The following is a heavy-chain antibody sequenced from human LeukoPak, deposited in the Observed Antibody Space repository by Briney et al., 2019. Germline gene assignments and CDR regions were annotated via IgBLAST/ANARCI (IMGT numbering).Heavy chain of an antibody. CDR1: GGSISSYY. V-gene: IGHV4-59*01. Sequence: SETLSLTCTVSGGSISSYYWSWIRQPPGKGLVWIGYIYYSGNTNYNPSLKSRVTISVDTSKNQFSLKLSSVTAADTAVYYCARVNYDSSGFAAYFDYWGQGTLVTVSS. J-gene: IGHJ4*02. CDR2: IYYSGNT. CDR3: ARVNYDSSGFAAYFDY. D-gene: IGHD3-22*01.